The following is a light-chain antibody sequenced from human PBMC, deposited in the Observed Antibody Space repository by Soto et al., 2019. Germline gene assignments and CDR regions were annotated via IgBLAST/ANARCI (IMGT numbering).Light chain of an antibody. CDR1: SSDFGSYNL. CDR3: YSYAGSSTYV. V-gene: IGLV2-23*01. J-gene: IGLJ1*01. CDR2: EDS. Sequence: QSVLTQPASVSGSPGQSITISCTGTSSDFGSYNLVSWYQQHPGKAPKLMIYEDSKRPSGVSNRFSGSKSGNTASLTISGLQFGDGANYYCYSYAGSSTYVFGSGTKVTIL.